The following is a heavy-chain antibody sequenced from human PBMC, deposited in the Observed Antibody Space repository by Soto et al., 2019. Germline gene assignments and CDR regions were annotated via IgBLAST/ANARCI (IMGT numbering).Heavy chain of an antibody. D-gene: IGHD3-22*01. CDR3: ARRNTYYDSSGYLDY. CDR1: GGSISSGDYY. CDR2: IYYSGST. J-gene: IGHJ4*02. V-gene: IGHV4-30-4*01. Sequence: PSETLSLTCTVSGGSISSGDYYWSWIRQPPGKGLEWIGYIYYSGSTYYNPSLKSRVTISVDTSKNQFSLKLSSVTAADTAVYYCARRNTYYDSSGYLDYWGQGTLVTVSS.